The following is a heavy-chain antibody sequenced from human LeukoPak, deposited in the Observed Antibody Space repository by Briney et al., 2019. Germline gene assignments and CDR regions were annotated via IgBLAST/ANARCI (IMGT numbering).Heavy chain of an antibody. CDR3: ARFYYDSTSYSMIDP. V-gene: IGHV4-4*09. D-gene: IGHD3-22*01. Sequence: SETLSLTCTVSGGSISSYYWNWIRQPPGKGLEWIGYIYTTGSTNYNPSLKSRVTISVGTSKNQFSLKLSSVTAADTAVYYCARFYYDSTSYSMIDPWGQGTLVTVSS. CDR1: GGSISSYY. CDR2: IYTTGST. J-gene: IGHJ5*02.